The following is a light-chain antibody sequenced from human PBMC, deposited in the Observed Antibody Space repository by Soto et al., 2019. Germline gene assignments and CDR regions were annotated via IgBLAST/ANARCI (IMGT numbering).Light chain of an antibody. CDR3: QQYGSSRWT. CDR2: GAS. Sequence: IVLTLSPATLSLSPGQRGTLSCRASQSVSSSYLAWYQQKNGQAPRILIYGASSRATGIPDRFSGSMYGTDFNLTISRLEPEDFAVYYCQQYGSSRWTFGQGTKVDIK. CDR1: QSVSSSY. J-gene: IGKJ1*01. V-gene: IGKV3-20*01.